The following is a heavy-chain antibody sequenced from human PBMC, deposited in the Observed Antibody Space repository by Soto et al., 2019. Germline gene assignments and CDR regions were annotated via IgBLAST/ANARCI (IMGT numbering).Heavy chain of an antibody. CDR1: GFTFSSYA. Sequence: GSLRLSCAASGFTFSSYAMHWVRQAPGKGLEWVAVISYDGSNKYYADSVKGRFTISRDNSKNTLYLQMNSLRAEDTAVYYCARDGGGGYYYYGMDVWGQGTTVTVSS. D-gene: IGHD2-15*01. CDR3: ARDGGGGYYYYGMDV. V-gene: IGHV3-30-3*01. J-gene: IGHJ6*02. CDR2: ISYDGSNK.